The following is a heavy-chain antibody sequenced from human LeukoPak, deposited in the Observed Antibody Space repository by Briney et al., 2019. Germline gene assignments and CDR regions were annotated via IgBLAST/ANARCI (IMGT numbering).Heavy chain of an antibody. CDR3: ARASGSYDY. D-gene: IGHD3-10*01. CDR2: MSYDGSNK. CDR1: GFTFNAYV. Sequence: GGSLRLSCAASGFTFNAYVMHWVRQAPGKGLEWVAVMSYDGSNKNYADSVQGRFTISRDNSKNTLYLQMNSLRAEDTAVYYCARASGSYDYWGQGTLVTVPS. V-gene: IGHV3-30*04. J-gene: IGHJ4*02.